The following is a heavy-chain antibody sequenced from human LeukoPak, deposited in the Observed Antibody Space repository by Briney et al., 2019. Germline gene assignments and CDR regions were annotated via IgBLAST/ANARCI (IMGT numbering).Heavy chain of an antibody. Sequence: GASVKVSCKASGYSFTTYTINWVRQAPGQGLEWMGWINTHTGNPTYAQGFTGRFVFSLDTSVSTTYLQISSLKAEDTAVYYCASGTSIAAAGTNNWFDPWGQGTLVTVSS. J-gene: IGHJ5*02. D-gene: IGHD6-13*01. CDR1: GYSFTTYT. CDR3: ASGTSIAAAGTNNWFDP. CDR2: INTHTGNP. V-gene: IGHV7-4-1*02.